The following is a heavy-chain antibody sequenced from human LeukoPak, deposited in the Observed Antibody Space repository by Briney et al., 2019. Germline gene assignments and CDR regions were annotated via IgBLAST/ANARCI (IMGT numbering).Heavy chain of an antibody. Sequence: SVKVSCEASGGTFSSYAISWVRQAPGQGLEWMGRIIPILGIANYAQKFQGRVTITADKSTSTAYMELSSLRSEDTAVYYCARDKYYGSGRAGQPTIIFDYWGQGTLVTVSS. CDR2: IIPILGIA. CDR1: GGTFSSYA. V-gene: IGHV1-69*04. J-gene: IGHJ4*02. CDR3: ARDKYYGSGRAGQPTIIFDY. D-gene: IGHD3-10*01.